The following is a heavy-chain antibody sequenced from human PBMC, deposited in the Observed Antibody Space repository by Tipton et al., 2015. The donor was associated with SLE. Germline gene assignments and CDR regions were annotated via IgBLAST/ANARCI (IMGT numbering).Heavy chain of an antibody. D-gene: IGHD2-2*01. CDR2: IYYSGST. CDR1: GGSIDTYH. Sequence: TLSLTCTVSGGSIDTYHWSWVRQPPGKGLEWIGYIYYSGSTNYNPSLMSRVSISVDTSKNQFSLKLRSVTAADTAMYYCARYVVVPAAISSYYYYMDVWGKGTTVTVSS. J-gene: IGHJ6*03. CDR3: ARYVVVPAAISSYYYYMDV. V-gene: IGHV4-59*08.